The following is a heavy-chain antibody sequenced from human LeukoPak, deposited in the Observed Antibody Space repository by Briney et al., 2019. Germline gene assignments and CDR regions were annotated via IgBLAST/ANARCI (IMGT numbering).Heavy chain of an antibody. J-gene: IGHJ4*02. V-gene: IGHV3-33*01. Sequence: PGGSLRLSCAASGFTFSSYGMHWVRQAPGKGLEWVAVIWYDESNKYYADSVKGRFTISRDNSKNTLYLQMNSLRAEDTAVYYCARDHGPGSSYFDYWGQGTLVTVSS. CDR3: ARDHGPGSSYFDY. CDR2: IWYDESNK. CDR1: GFTFSSYG. D-gene: IGHD4-17*01.